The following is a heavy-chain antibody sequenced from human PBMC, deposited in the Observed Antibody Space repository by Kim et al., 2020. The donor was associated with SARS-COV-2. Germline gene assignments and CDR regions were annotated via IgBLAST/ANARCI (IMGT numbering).Heavy chain of an antibody. D-gene: IGHD3-9*01. J-gene: IGHJ6*02. CDR3: AKEGGGGDHSGYFDWIYYYYGMDV. Sequence: GGSLRLSCVASGFTFSSYAMSWVRQAPGKGLEWVSAISGSGGSTYYADSVKGRFTISRDNSKNTLYLQMNSLRAEDTAVYYCAKEGGGGDHSGYFDWIYYYYGMDVWGQGTTVTVSS. CDR1: GFTFSSYA. CDR2: ISGSGGST. V-gene: IGHV3-23*01.